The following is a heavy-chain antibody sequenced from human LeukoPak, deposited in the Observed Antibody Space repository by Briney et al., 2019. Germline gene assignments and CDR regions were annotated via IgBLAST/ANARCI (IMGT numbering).Heavy chain of an antibody. J-gene: IGHJ6*02. V-gene: IGHV3-13*01. Sequence: PGGSLRLSCAASGFTFSSYDMHWVRQAPGKGLEWVSAIGTAGDTYYPGSVKGRFTISRENAKNSLYLQMNSLRAGDTAVYYCARAGYCSSTSCYLDYGMDVWGQGTTVTVSS. CDR1: GFTFSSYD. CDR2: IGTAGDT. D-gene: IGHD2-2*03. CDR3: ARAGYCSSTSCYLDYGMDV.